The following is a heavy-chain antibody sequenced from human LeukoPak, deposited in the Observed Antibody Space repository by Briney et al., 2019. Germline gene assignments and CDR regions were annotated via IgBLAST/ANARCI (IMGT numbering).Heavy chain of an antibody. Sequence: PGGSLRLSCAASGFTFSSYDMHWVRQATGKGLEWVSAIGTAGDTYYPGSVKGRVTISRENAKNSLYLQMNSLRAGDTAVYYCARLAAGAFSYGMDVWGQGTTVTVS. J-gene: IGHJ6*02. D-gene: IGHD6-13*01. CDR3: ARLAAGAFSYGMDV. CDR1: GFTFSSYD. CDR2: IGTAGDT. V-gene: IGHV3-13*01.